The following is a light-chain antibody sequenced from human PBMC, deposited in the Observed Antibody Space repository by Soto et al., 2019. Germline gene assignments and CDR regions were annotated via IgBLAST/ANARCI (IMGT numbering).Light chain of an antibody. Sequence: QSALTQRRSVSGSPGQSVTISCTGTSSDVGGYNYGSWYQQHPGKAPKLMIYDVSKRPSGVPDRFSGSKSGNTASLTISGLQAEDDADYYCCSYAGSYTLVFGGGTKLTVL. CDR1: SSDVGGYNY. CDR2: DVS. V-gene: IGLV2-11*01. J-gene: IGLJ3*02. CDR3: CSYAGSYTLV.